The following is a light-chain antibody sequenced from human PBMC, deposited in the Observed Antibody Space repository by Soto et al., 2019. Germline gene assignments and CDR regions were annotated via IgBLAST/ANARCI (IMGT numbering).Light chain of an antibody. CDR2: DAS. CDR3: KEYNKWPPEI. CDR1: QSSSSN. Sequence: EKVMTQSPSTLSVSPGERATRSCRASQSSSSNLAWYQQKPGQAPRLLINDASTRAAGIPARFNGGGSGTEFTLTISSLQSEDFAVYYCKEYNKWPPEIFGPGTKVDIK. J-gene: IGKJ3*01. V-gene: IGKV3-15*01.